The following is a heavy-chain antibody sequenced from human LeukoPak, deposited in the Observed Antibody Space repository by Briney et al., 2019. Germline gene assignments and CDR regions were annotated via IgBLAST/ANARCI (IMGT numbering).Heavy chain of an antibody. CDR2: IYQTSNP. Sequence: GGSLRLSCTASRLSVSSNCMIGVREPRGRGLEGVSVIYQTSNPYHADSVKGRFTISRHNSKNTVYLQMNNLRAEDTAMYYCARVDTTLSYKLDYWGQGTLVTVSS. CDR3: ARVDTTLSYKLDY. D-gene: IGHD1-1*01. J-gene: IGHJ4*02. V-gene: IGHV3-53*04. CDR1: RLSVSSNC.